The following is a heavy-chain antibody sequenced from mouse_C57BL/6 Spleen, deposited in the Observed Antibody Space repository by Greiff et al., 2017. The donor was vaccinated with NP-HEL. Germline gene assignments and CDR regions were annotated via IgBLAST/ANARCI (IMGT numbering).Heavy chain of an antibody. CDR3: ARVLLWYFDV. D-gene: IGHD2-1*01. CDR1: GYTFTDYY. Sequence: QVQLHQSGAELVRPGASVKLSCKASGYTFTDYYINWVKQRPGQGLEWIARIYPGSGNTYYNEKFKGKATLTAEKSSSTAYMQLSSLTSEDSAVYFCARVLLWYFDVWGTGTTVTVSS. J-gene: IGHJ1*03. CDR2: IYPGSGNT. V-gene: IGHV1-76*01.